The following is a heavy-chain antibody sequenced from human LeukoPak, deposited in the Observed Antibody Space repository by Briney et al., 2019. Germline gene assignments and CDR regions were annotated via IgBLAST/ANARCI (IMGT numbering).Heavy chain of an antibody. CDR2: INHSGST. CDR1: GGSFSGYY. Sequence: SETLSLTCAVYGGSFSGYYWSWIRQPPGKGLEWIGEINHSGSTNYNPSLKSRVTISVDTSKNQFSLKLSSVTAADTAVYYCARSVEMADFDYWGQGTLVTVSS. CDR3: ARSVEMADFDY. D-gene: IGHD5-24*01. V-gene: IGHV4-34*01. J-gene: IGHJ4*02.